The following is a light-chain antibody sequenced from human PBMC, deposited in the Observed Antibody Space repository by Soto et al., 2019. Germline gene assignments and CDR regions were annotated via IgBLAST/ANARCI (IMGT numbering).Light chain of an antibody. CDR1: QSVLYSSSNKNY. Sequence: DIVMTQSPDSLAVSLGERATINCKSSQSVLYSSSNKNYLAWYQQKPGQPPKLLIYWASTRESGVPDRFSGSGSGTDFTLTISSLQAEDVAVYYCQQYYSTPNTFGQGTKVDIK. CDR3: QQYYSTPNT. J-gene: IGKJ2*01. CDR2: WAS. V-gene: IGKV4-1*01.